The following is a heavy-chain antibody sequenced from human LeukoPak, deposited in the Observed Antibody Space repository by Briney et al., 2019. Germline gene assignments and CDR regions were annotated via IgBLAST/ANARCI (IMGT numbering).Heavy chain of an antibody. CDR2: IYDIGST. D-gene: IGHD5-18*01. CDR1: GGSISSYY. Sequence: PSETPSLTCTVSGGSISSYYWSWIRQPPGKGLEWIGYIYDIGSTNYNPSLKSRVTISVDTSKNQFSLKLSSVTAADTAVYYCARGLTADSWGQGTLVTVSS. J-gene: IGHJ4*02. V-gene: IGHV4-59*01. CDR3: ARGLTADS.